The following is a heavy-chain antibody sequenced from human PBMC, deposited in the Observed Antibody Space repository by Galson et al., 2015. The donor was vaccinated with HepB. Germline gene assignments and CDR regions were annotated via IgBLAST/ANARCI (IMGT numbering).Heavy chain of an antibody. J-gene: IGHJ6*02. Sequence: SVKVSCKASGGTFSGYAISWVRQAPGQGLEWMGGIIPIFGTANYAQKFQGRVTITADKSTSTAYMELSSLRSEDTAVYYCARAPIDYYDSSGIYGMDVWGQGTPVPVSS. V-gene: IGHV1-69*06. CDR2: IIPIFGTA. D-gene: IGHD3-22*01. CDR1: GGTFSGYA. CDR3: ARAPIDYYDSSGIYGMDV.